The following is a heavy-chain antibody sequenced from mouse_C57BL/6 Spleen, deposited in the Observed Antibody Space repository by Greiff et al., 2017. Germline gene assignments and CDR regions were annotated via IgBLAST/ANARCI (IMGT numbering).Heavy chain of an antibody. CDR3: AREGITTSFFDY. J-gene: IGHJ2*01. V-gene: IGHV1-81*01. D-gene: IGHD1-1*01. CDR1: GYTFTSYG. CDR2: IYPRSGNT. Sequence: QVQLQQSGAELARPGASVKLSCKASGYTFTSYGISWVKQRTGQGLEWIGEIYPRSGNTYYNEKFKGKATLTADKSSSTAYMELRSLTSEYSAVYFCAREGITTSFFDYWGQGTTLTVSS.